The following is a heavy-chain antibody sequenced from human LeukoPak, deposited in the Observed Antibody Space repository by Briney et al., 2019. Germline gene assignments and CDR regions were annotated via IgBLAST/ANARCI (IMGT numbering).Heavy chain of an antibody. CDR2: ISYSGST. D-gene: IGHD3-16*01. CDR1: GDSISSYH. V-gene: IGHV4-59*01. CDR3: ARVGRGDYVWGSYSFDY. Sequence: PSETLSLTCTVSGDSISSYHWRWVRQPPGKGLEWIGYISYSGSTSCNPSLKSRVTISVDTSENQFSLKLSSVTASDTAVYYCARVGRGDYVWGSYSFDYWGQGTLATVSS. J-gene: IGHJ4*02.